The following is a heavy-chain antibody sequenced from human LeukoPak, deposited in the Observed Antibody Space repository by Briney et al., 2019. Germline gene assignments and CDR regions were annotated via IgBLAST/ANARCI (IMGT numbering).Heavy chain of an antibody. CDR3: ARLYSSGWNYFDY. CDR2: IYYSGNT. Sequence: PSETLSLTCTVSGGSISSSKYYWGWIRQPPGKGLEWIGGIYYSGNTYYDPSLKSRVTISVDTSKNQFSLKLSSVTAADTAVYYCARLYSSGWNYFDYWGQGTLVTVSS. D-gene: IGHD6-19*01. V-gene: IGHV4-39*01. J-gene: IGHJ4*02. CDR1: GGSISSSKYY.